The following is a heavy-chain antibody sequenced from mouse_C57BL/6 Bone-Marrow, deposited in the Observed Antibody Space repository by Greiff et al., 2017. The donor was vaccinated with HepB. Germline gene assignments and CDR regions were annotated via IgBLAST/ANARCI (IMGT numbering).Heavy chain of an antibody. J-gene: IGHJ4*01. CDR3: AREGSYGARDY. D-gene: IGHD1-1*01. Sequence: QVQLQQPGAELVKPGASVKLSCKASGYTFTNYWMNWVKQRPGRGLEWIGRIDPNSGGTKYNEKFKGKATLTVDKPSSTAYMQLSSLTSEDSAVYDCAREGSYGARDYGGQGTSVTVSS. V-gene: IGHV1-72*01. CDR1: GYTFTNYW. CDR2: IDPNSGGT.